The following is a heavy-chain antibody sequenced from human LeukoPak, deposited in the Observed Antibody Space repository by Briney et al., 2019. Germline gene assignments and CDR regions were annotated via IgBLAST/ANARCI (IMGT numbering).Heavy chain of an antibody. Sequence: GGSLRLSCAASGFTFSSYAMNWVRQAPGKGLEWVSYMSGSGGSTYYADSVKGRFTISRDNSKNTLYLQMNSLRAEDTAVYYCARSAGSTGFFDYWGQGTLVTVSS. V-gene: IGHV3-23*01. CDR1: GFTFSSYA. CDR3: ARSAGSTGFFDY. CDR2: MSGSGGST. D-gene: IGHD1-1*01. J-gene: IGHJ4*02.